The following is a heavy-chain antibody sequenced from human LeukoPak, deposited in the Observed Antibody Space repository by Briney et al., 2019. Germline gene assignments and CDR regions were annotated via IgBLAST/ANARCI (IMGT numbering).Heavy chain of an antibody. J-gene: IGHJ6*02. D-gene: IGHD2-15*01. CDR3: AKGVAARYYYYYGMDV. CDR1: GFTFSSYW. CDR2: ISGSGGST. Sequence: GGSLRLSCAASGFTFSSYWMSWVRQAPGKGLEWVSAISGSGGSTYYADSVKGRFTISRDNSKNTLYLQMNSLRAEDTAVYYCAKGVAARYYYYYGMDVWGQGTTVTVSS. V-gene: IGHV3-23*01.